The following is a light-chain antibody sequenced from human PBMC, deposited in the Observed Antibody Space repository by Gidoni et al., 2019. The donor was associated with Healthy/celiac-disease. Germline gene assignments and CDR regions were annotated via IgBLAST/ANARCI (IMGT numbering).Light chain of an antibody. J-gene: IGKJ1*01. CDR1: QSISSY. V-gene: IGKV1-39*01. Sequence: DNQMTQSPSALSAAVGDRVTITCRASQSISSYLTWYQQKPGKAPKLLIYAASSLQSGVPSRFCGRGSGTDFTLTISSLQPAAFATYYCQQSYSTPPWTFGQGTKVEIK. CDR3: QQSYSTPPWT. CDR2: AAS.